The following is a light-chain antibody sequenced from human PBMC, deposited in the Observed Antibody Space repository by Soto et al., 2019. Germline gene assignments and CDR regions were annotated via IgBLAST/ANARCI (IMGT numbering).Light chain of an antibody. V-gene: IGKV1-39*01. J-gene: IGKJ1*01. CDR1: QSIRNY. Sequence: IQMTQSPSSLSASVGDRVTITCRASQSIRNYLNWYQQKPGRAPKLLIYATSDLQSGVPSRFSGSGSGTDFALTIISLQPEDFATYYCQQTYTTPQTFGHVTKV. CDR3: QQTYTTPQT. CDR2: ATS.